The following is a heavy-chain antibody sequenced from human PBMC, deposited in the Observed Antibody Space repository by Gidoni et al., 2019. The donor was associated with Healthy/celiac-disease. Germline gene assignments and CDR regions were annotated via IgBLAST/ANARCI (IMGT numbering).Heavy chain of an antibody. D-gene: IGHD7-27*01. CDR2: ISSSSSYI. CDR3: ARAARRDGDNGGLS. J-gene: IGHJ4*02. V-gene: IGHV3-21*01. CDR1: GFTFSSYS. Sequence: EVQLVESGGGLVKPGGSLRLSCAASGFTFSSYSMHWVRQAPGKGLAWVSSISSSSSYIYYEDSVKGRFTISRDNAKNSLYLQMNSLRDEDTAVYYCARAARRDGDNGGLSWGQGTLVTVSS.